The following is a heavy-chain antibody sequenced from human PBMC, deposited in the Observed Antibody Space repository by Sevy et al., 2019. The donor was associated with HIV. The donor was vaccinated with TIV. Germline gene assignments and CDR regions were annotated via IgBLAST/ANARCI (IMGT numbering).Heavy chain of an antibody. V-gene: IGHV3-21*01. CDR3: ARDGGCSSTSCLLYFDY. CDR1: GFPFINYT. D-gene: IGHD2-2*01. Sequence: GGSLRLSCAASGFPFINYTMNWVRQAPGKGLEWVSSITSGSTYIYYADSVKGRFTISRDNAKNSLYLQMNSLRAEDTAVYYCARDGGCSSTSCLLYFDYWGQGSLVTVSS. J-gene: IGHJ4*02. CDR2: ITSGSTYI.